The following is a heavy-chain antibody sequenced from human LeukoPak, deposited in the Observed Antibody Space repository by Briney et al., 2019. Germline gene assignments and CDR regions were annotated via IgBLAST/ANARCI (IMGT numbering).Heavy chain of an antibody. V-gene: IGHV4-34*01. CDR2: INHSGSS. CDR1: GVSFSGHY. CDR3: ARGVWSPPEAGSLWVDGYFDL. D-gene: IGHD6-13*01. Sequence: SETLSLTCGVYGVSFSGHYLSWIRQPPGKALQWIREINHSGSSNYNSSLKRRVSRSVDMSKKQLSLRLSSGNAADTAVYYCARGVWSPPEAGSLWVDGYFDLWGRGTLVTVS. J-gene: IGHJ2*01.